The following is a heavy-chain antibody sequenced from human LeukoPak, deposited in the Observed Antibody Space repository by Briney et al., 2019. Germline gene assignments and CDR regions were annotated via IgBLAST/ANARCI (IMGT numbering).Heavy chain of an antibody. V-gene: IGHV3-21*01. CDR3: ARGTAMVTSFPYYFDY. Sequence: GGSLRLSCAASGFTFSSYSMNWVRQAPGKGLEWVSSISSSSSYIYYADSVKGRFTISRDNAKNSLYLQMNSLRAEDTAVYHCARGTAMVTSFPYYFDYWGQGTLVTVSS. D-gene: IGHD5-18*01. J-gene: IGHJ4*02. CDR1: GFTFSSYS. CDR2: ISSSSSYI.